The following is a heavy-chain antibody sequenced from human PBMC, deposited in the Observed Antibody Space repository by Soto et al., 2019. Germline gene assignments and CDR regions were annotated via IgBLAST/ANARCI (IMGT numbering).Heavy chain of an antibody. V-gene: IGHV3-53*01. CDR3: ASISGSYYGPRNDY. J-gene: IGHJ4*02. CDR2: IYSGGST. CDR1: GFTVSSNY. D-gene: IGHD1-26*01. Sequence: EVQLVESGGGLIQPGGSLRLSCAASGFTVSSNYMSWVRQAPGKGLEWVSVIYSGGSTYYADSVKGRFTISRDNSKNTLYLQMNSLRAEDTAVYYCASISGSYYGPRNDYWGQGTLVTVSS.